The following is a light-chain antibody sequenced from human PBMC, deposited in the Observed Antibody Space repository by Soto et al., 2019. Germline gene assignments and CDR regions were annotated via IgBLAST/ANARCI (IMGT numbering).Light chain of an antibody. V-gene: IGLV1-40*01. CDR3: QSYDSSLSGSV. CDR2: GNN. Sequence: QSVLTQPPSVSGAPGQRVTISCTGSSSDIGAGYDVHWYQQLPGTAPTLLIYGNNNRPSGVPDRFSGSKSGASASLAITGLQADDEADYYCQSYDSSLSGSVFGGGTKLTVL. CDR1: SSDIGAGYD. J-gene: IGLJ2*01.